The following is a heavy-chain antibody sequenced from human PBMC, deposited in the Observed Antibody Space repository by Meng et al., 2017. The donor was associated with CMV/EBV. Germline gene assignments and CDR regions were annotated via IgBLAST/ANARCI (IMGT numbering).Heavy chain of an antibody. CDR2: INPNSGGT. Sequence: QAERGQSGDEVNKPGASVKVSCKASGYTFTGYYMHWVRQAPGQGLEWMGWINPNSGGTNYAQKFQGRVTMTRDTSISTAYMELSRLRSDDTAVYYCARGYCSGGSCYPDYWGQGTLVTVSS. CDR3: ARGYCSGGSCYPDY. J-gene: IGHJ4*02. V-gene: IGHV1-2*02. D-gene: IGHD2-15*01. CDR1: GYTFTGYY.